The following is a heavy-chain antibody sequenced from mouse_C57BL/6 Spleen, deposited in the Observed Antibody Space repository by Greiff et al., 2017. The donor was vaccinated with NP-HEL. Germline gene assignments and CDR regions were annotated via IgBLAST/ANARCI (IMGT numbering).Heavy chain of an antibody. V-gene: IGHV1-53*01. D-gene: IGHD4-1*01. CDR2: INPSNGGT. Sequence: QVQLQQPGTELVKPGASVKLSCKASGYTFTSYWMHWVKQRPGQGLEWIGNINPSNGGTNYNEKFKSKATLTVDKASSTAYMQLSSLTSEDSAVYSCARCTGRGYFDYWGQGTTLTVSS. CDR1: GYTFTSYW. J-gene: IGHJ2*01. CDR3: ARCTGRGYFDY.